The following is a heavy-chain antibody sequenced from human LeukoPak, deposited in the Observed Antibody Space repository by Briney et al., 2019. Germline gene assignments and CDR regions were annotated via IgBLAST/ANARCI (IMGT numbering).Heavy chain of an antibody. CDR3: TTEWLAATFDY. CDR2: IKSKTDGGTT. D-gene: IGHD2-15*01. CDR1: GFTFSNAW. J-gene: IGHJ4*02. Sequence: GGSLRLSCAPSGFTFSNAWMSWVRHAPGRGREWVGRIKSKTDGGTTDYAASVKGRSNTSRDDSKNTLYLQMNSLKTEDTAVYYCTTEWLAATFDYWGQGTLVTVSS. V-gene: IGHV3-15*01.